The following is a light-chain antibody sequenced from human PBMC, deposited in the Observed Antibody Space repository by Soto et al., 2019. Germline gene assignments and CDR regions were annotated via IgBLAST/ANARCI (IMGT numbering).Light chain of an antibody. CDR2: DVH. CDR1: SRDVGGYDY. CDR3: CSFAGDPYV. J-gene: IGLJ1*01. V-gene: IGLV2-11*01. Sequence: LTQPRSVSASPGQSVAISCTGTSRDVGGYDYVSWYQQHPGKAPKLMIYDVHKRPSGVPDRFSGSKSGNTASLTISGLQAEDEADYYCCSFAGDPYVFGTGTKVTVL.